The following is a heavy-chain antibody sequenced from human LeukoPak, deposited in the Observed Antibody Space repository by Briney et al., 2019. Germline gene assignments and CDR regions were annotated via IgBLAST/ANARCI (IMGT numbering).Heavy chain of an antibody. J-gene: IGHJ4*02. CDR1: GFTFSSHG. D-gene: IGHD6-19*01. V-gene: IGHV3-23*01. CDR3: AKCRGWDSSGWPIDY. CDR2: ISGSGGST. Sequence: GGSLRLSCATSGFTFSSHGMSWVRQAPGKGPEWFSIISGSGGSTHYADSVKGRFIISRDNSKNTLYLQMNSLRAEDTAVYYCAKCRGWDSSGWPIDYWGQGTLVTVSS.